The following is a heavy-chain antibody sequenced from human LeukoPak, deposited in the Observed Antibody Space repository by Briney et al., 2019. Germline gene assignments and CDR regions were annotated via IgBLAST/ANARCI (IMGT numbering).Heavy chain of an antibody. CDR3: AREHYSSGWYVLDFDY. Sequence: ASVKVSCEASGYTFTGYYMHWVRQAPGQGLEWMGRINPNSGGTNYAQKFQGRVTMTRDTSISTAYMELSRLRSDDTAVYYCAREHYSSGWYVLDFDYWGQGTLVTVSS. J-gene: IGHJ4*02. CDR1: GYTFTGYY. CDR2: INPNSGGT. D-gene: IGHD6-19*01. V-gene: IGHV1-2*06.